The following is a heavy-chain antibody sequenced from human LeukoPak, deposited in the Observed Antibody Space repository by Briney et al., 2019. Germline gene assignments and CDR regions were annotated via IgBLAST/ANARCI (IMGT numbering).Heavy chain of an antibody. CDR3: ARVVVPAIMDV. CDR1: GGTLSSYA. J-gene: IGHJ6*02. Sequence: SVKVSCKASGGTLSSYAISWVRQAPGQGLEWMGRIIPILGIANYAQKFQGRVTITADKSTSTAYMELSSLRSEDTAVYYCARVVVPAIMDVWGQGTTVTVSS. V-gene: IGHV1-69*04. D-gene: IGHD2-2*01. CDR2: IIPILGIA.